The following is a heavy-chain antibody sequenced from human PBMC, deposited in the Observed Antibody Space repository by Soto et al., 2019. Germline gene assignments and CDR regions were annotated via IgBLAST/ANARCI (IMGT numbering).Heavy chain of an antibody. V-gene: IGHV3-7*01. CDR2: IKQDGSEK. Sequence: AGGSLRLSCAASGFTFSSYWMSWVRQAPGKGLEWVANIKQDGSEKYYVDSVKGRFTISRDNAKNSLYLQMNSLRAEDTAVYYCARASYSSGWYWRYWGQGTLVTVSS. J-gene: IGHJ4*02. D-gene: IGHD6-19*01. CDR1: GFTFSSYW. CDR3: ARASYSSGWYWRY.